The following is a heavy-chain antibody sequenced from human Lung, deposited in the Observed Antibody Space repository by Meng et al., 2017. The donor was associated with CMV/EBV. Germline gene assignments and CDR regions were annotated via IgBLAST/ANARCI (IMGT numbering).Heavy chain of an antibody. CDR3: TRAPGYRSLYGMDV. CDR2: IYYSGST. V-gene: IGHV4-61*01. D-gene: IGHD1-1*01. Sequence: SETLSLXXTVSYGSVSSGSYYWSWIRQPPGKGLEWIGYIYYSGSTNYNPSLKSRVTISIDTSKNQFSLKLSSVTAADTAVYYCTRAPGYRSLYGMDVWGQGXTVXV. CDR1: YGSVSSGSYY. J-gene: IGHJ6*02.